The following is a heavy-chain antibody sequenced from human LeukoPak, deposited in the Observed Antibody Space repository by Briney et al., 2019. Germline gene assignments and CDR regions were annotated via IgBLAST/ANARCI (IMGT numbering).Heavy chain of an antibody. V-gene: IGHV1-24*01. CDR3: ATLQSGTLLENDAFDI. CDR2: FDPEDGET. Sequence: GASVKVPCKVSGYTLTELSMHWVRQAPGKGLEWMGGFDPEDGETIYAQKFQGRVTMTEDTSTDTAYMELSSLRSEDTAVYYCATLQSGTLLENDAFDIWGQGTMVTVSS. D-gene: IGHD1-26*01. CDR1: GYTLTELS. J-gene: IGHJ3*02.